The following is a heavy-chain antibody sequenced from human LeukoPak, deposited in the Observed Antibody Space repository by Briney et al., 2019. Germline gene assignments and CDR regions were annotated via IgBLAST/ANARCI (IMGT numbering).Heavy chain of an antibody. D-gene: IGHD3-3*01. Sequence: ASVKVSCKASGYTFTGYYMHWVRQAPGQGLEWMGWINPNSGGTNYAQKFQDRVTMTRDTSISTAYMELSRLRSDDTAVYYCARASDLEWLSDYWGQGTLVTVSS. V-gene: IGHV1-2*02. CDR2: INPNSGGT. CDR1: GYTFTGYY. J-gene: IGHJ4*02. CDR3: ARASDLEWLSDY.